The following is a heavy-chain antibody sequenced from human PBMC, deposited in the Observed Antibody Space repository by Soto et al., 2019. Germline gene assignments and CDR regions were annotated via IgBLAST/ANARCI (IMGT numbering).Heavy chain of an antibody. CDR2: IYHSGST. CDR1: GGSISSGGYS. CDR3: ARENNVFPGGYFDY. J-gene: IGHJ4*02. V-gene: IGHV4-30-2*01. Sequence: QLQLQESGSGLVKPSQTLSLTCAVSGGSISSGGYSWSWIRQPPGKGLEWIGYIYHSGSTYYNPSLKSRVTISVDRSKNQSSLKLSSVTAADTAGYYCARENNVFPGGYFDYWGQGTLVTVSS. D-gene: IGHD2-21*01.